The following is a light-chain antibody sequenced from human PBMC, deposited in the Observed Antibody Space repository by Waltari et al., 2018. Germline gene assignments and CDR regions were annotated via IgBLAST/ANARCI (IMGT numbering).Light chain of an antibody. CDR3: QQFGSSVMYT. CDR2: GAS. J-gene: IGKJ2*01. V-gene: IGKV3-20*01. CDR1: QTVSRSR. Sequence: VLTQSPATLSLSPGERATLSCRASQTVSRSRVAWYLHKPGQAPRLLIYGASGRATGIPDRFSGSGAGTDVSLTISRVEPEDFAVYYCQQFGSSVMYTFGQGTKLEIK.